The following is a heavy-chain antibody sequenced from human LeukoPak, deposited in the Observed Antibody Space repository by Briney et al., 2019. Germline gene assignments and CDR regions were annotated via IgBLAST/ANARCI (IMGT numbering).Heavy chain of an antibody. V-gene: IGHV4-34*01. J-gene: IGHJ4*02. CDR1: GGSFSGYY. D-gene: IGHD3-22*01. Sequence: SETLSLTCAVYGGSFSGYYWSWIRQPPGKGLEWIGEINHSGSTNYNPSLKSRVTISVDTSKNQFSLKLSSVTAADTAVYYCARRATYYYDSSGYLNIDYWGQGTLVTISS. CDR3: ARRATYYYDSSGYLNIDY. CDR2: INHSGST.